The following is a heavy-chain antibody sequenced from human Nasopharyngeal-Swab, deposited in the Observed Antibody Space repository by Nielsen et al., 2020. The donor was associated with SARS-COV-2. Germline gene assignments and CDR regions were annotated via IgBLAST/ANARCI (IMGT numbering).Heavy chain of an antibody. D-gene: IGHD3-16*01. CDR3: ARGASIYYYYYGMDV. CDR1: GYTFTGYY. Sequence: ASVKVSCRASGYTFTGYYMHWVRQAPGQGLEWMGWINPNSGGTNYAQKFQDWVTMTRDTSISTAYMELSRLRSDDTAVYYCARGASIYYYYYGMDVWGQGTTVTVSS. V-gene: IGHV1-2*04. CDR2: INPNSGGT. J-gene: IGHJ6*02.